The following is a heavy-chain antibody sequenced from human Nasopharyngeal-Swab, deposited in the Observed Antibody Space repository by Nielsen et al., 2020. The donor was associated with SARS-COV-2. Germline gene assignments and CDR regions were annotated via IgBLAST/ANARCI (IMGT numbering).Heavy chain of an antibody. CDR2: IIPILGIA. CDR1: GGTFSSYA. J-gene: IGHJ5*02. D-gene: IGHD2-2*01. CDR3: ARVDVVVPAAIPKWFDP. Sequence: SVKVSCKASGGTFSSYAISWVRQAPGQGLEWMGRIIPILGIANYAQKFQGRVTITADKSTSTAYMELSSLRSEDTAVYYCARVDVVVPAAIPKWFDPWGQGTLVTVSS. V-gene: IGHV1-69*04.